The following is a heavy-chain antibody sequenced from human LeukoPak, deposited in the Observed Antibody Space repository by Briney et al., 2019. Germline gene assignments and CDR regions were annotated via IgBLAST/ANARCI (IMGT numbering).Heavy chain of an antibody. Sequence: SETLSLTCIVSGGSVSSGSYYWSWIRQPPGKGLEWIGYIYCSGSTNYNPSLKSRVTISVDTSKNQFSLKLSSVTAADTAVYYCARGSYDILTGYYPLNYWGQGTLVTVSS. D-gene: IGHD3-9*01. J-gene: IGHJ4*02. CDR2: IYCSGST. CDR3: ARGSYDILTGYYPLNY. V-gene: IGHV4-61*01. CDR1: GGSVSSGSYY.